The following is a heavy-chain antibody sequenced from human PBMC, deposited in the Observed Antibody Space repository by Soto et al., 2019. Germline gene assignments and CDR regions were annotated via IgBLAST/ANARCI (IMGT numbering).Heavy chain of an antibody. D-gene: IGHD3-22*01. CDR3: TRYYYESSGYYVY. Sequence: GGSLRLSCTGSGFTFGSYAMSWVRQAPGKGLEWVGVIRSEANGGTTDYAASVKGRITISRDDSKSIAYMEINSLQTEDTAVYYCTRYYYESSGYYVYWGQGALVTVSS. CDR2: IRSEANGGTT. CDR1: GFTFGSYA. V-gene: IGHV3-49*04. J-gene: IGHJ4*02.